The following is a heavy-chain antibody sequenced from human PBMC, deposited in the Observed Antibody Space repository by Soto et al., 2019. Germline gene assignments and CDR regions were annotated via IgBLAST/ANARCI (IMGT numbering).Heavy chain of an antibody. CDR3: ARESAARFLDY. V-gene: IGHV4-59*01. D-gene: IGHD6-6*01. Sequence: KTSETLSLTCTVSGGSISSYYWSWIRQPPGKGLEWIGYIYYSGSTNYNPSLKSRVTISVDTSKNQFSLKLSSVTAADTAVYYCARESAARFLDYWGQGALVTVSS. CDR2: IYYSGST. J-gene: IGHJ4*02. CDR1: GGSISSYY.